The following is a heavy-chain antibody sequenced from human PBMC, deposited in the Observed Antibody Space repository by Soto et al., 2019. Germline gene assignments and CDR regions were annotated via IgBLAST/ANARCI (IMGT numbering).Heavy chain of an antibody. V-gene: IGHV3-48*01. CDR3: ARVEYQLLWGWFDP. Sequence: GGSLRLSCAASGFTFSSYSMNWVRQAPGKGLEWVSYISSSSSTIYYADSVKGRFTISRDNAKNSLYLQMNSLRAEDTAVYYCARVEYQLLWGWFDPWGQGTLVTVSS. J-gene: IGHJ5*02. D-gene: IGHD2-2*01. CDR2: ISSSSSTI. CDR1: GFTFSSYS.